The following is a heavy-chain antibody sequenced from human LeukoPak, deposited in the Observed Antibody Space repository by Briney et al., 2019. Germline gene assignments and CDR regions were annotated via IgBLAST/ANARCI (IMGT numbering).Heavy chain of an antibody. CDR2: IIPIFGTT. J-gene: IGHJ1*01. CDR1: GGTFSSYG. D-gene: IGHD3-22*01. V-gene: IGHV1-69*06. Sequence: SVKVSCEASGGTFSSYGISWVRQAPGQGLEWMARIIPIFGTTNYAQKFQGRVTITADTSTSIAYMDLRSLRSEDTAVYYCARDYYYDSSGYHPAEYFNHWGQGTLVTVSS. CDR3: ARDYYYDSSGYHPAEYFNH.